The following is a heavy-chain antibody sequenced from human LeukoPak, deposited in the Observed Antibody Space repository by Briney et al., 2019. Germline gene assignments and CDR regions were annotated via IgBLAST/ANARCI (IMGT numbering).Heavy chain of an antibody. V-gene: IGHV3-21*04. CDR3: AKDRVRGYSYGSITSSYYYYYYMDV. J-gene: IGHJ6*03. D-gene: IGHD5-18*01. Sequence: GGSLRLSCAASGFTFSTYTMNWVRQAPGKGLEWVSSISTSSIYIYYADSLKGRFTISRDNAKNTLYLQMNSLRAEDTAVYYCAKDRVRGYSYGSITSSYYYYYYMDVWGKGTTVTVSS. CDR1: GFTFSTYT. CDR2: ISTSSIYI.